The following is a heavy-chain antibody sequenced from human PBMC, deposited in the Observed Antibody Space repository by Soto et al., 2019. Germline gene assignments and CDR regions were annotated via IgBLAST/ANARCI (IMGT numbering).Heavy chain of an antibody. Sequence: EVQLLESGGGLVQPGGSLRLSCAASGFTFSSYAMSWVRQAPGKGLEWVSAISGSGGSTYYADSVKGRFSISRDNSKNTLYLQMNSLRAEDTAVYYCAKDGADIAAAGSYYGMDVWGQGTTVTVSS. CDR1: GFTFSSYA. J-gene: IGHJ6*02. V-gene: IGHV3-23*01. D-gene: IGHD6-13*01. CDR2: ISGSGGST. CDR3: AKDGADIAAAGSYYGMDV.